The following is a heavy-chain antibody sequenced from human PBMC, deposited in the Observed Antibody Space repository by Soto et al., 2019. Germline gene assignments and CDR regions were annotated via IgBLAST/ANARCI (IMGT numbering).Heavy chain of an antibody. Sequence: ASVKVSCKASGYTFTSYGISWVRQAPGQGLEWMGWISAYNGNTNYAQKLQSRVTMTTDTSTSKAYMELRSLRSDDTAVYYCARDPRGVEYSSTARYNWFDPWGQGTLVTVSS. D-gene: IGHD6-6*01. CDR3: ARDPRGVEYSSTARYNWFDP. CDR2: ISAYNGNT. CDR1: GYTFTSYG. V-gene: IGHV1-18*04. J-gene: IGHJ5*02.